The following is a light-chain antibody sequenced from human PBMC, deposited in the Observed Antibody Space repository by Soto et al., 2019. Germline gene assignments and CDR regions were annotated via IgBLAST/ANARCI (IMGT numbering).Light chain of an antibody. CDR1: SSDVGGYNL. CDR3: CSYAGSSTFS. J-gene: IGLJ2*01. Sequence: QSALTQPASVSGSPGQSITISCTGTSSDVGGYNLVSWYQQHPGKAPKLMIYEVSKRPSGVSNRFSGSKSGNTASLTISGLQAEDEADYYCCSYAGSSTFSFGGGTKLTVL. V-gene: IGLV2-23*02. CDR2: EVS.